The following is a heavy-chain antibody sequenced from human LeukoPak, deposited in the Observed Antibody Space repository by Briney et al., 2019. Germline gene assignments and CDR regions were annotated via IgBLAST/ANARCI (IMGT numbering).Heavy chain of an antibody. CDR2: ISYDGSNK. Sequence: GGSLRLSCAASGFTFSSYGMHWVRQAPGKGLEWVAVISYDGSNKYYADSVKGRFTISRDNAKNSLYLQMNSLRAEDTAVYYCASFRYYYYMDVWGKGTTVTVSS. V-gene: IGHV3-30*03. J-gene: IGHJ6*03. CDR3: ASFRYYYYMDV. CDR1: GFTFSSYG.